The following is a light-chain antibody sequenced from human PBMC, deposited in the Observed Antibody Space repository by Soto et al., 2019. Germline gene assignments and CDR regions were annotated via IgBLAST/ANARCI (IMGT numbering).Light chain of an antibody. CDR1: SSDVGGYNY. V-gene: IGLV2-14*01. CDR2: DVS. CDR3: SSYTSSNTEV. Sequence: QSVLTQPASVSGSPGQSITISCTGTSSDVGGYNYVSWYQQHPGKAPKLMIYDVSNRPSGVSNRYSGSQSGNTASLTISWLQAEDEADYYCSSYTSSNTEVFGTGIKVTVL. J-gene: IGLJ1*01.